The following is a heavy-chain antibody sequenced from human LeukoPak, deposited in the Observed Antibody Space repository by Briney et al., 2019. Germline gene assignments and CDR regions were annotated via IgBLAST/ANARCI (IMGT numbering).Heavy chain of an antibody. CDR2: ITAYNDNT. Sequence: GASVKVSCKASGYTFTSYGISWVRQAPGQGLEWMGWITAYNDNTYYAQKFQGRVTITRDMSTSTVYMELSSLRSEDTAVYYCARVPIAVLAHISGNWNDGHWAYYFDYWGQGTLVTVSS. CDR3: ARVPIAVLAHISGNWNDGHWAYYFDY. CDR1: GYTFTSYG. D-gene: IGHD1-1*01. J-gene: IGHJ4*02. V-gene: IGHV1-18*01.